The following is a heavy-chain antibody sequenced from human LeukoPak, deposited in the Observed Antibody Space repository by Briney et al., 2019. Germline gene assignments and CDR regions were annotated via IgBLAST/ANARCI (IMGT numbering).Heavy chain of an antibody. V-gene: IGHV1-46*01. J-gene: IGHJ4*02. CDR1: GYTFTSYY. CDR3: ARDRNPMIAQDVYFDY. CDR2: INPSGGST. D-gene: IGHD3-22*01. Sequence: ASVKVSCKASGYTFTSYYMHWVRQAPGQGLEWMGIINPSGGSTSYAQKFQGRVTITADKSTSTAYMELSSLRSEDTAVYYCARDRNPMIAQDVYFDYWGQGTLVTVSS.